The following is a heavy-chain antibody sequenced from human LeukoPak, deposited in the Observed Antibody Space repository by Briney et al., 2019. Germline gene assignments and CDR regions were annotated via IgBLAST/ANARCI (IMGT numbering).Heavy chain of an antibody. D-gene: IGHD3-16*01. CDR3: VRDRFYRLDV. V-gene: IGHV3-74*01. CDR1: GFIFSTHW. Sequence: GGSLRLSCAASGFIFSTHWMHWVRQAPGKWPVWLLRINSDGSGTPSADSAKCRFPISRENAKDTLYLKMNSLKAEDTAVYYCVRDRFYRLDVWGQGTTVIVSS. CDR2: INSDGSGT. J-gene: IGHJ6*02.